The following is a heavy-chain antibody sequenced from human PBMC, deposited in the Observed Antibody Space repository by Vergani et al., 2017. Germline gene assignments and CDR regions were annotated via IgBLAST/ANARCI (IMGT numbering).Heavy chain of an antibody. CDR3: ARTGSFILRYFHWAL. J-gene: IGHJ4*02. Sequence: QLHLQESGPGLVKPSETLSLTCTVSGGSITSSSYYWGWIRQPPGKGLEWIGNIFHSGGAYYHPSHRGGVTISVNTSKNQFSLEVTSVTAADTAIYFCARTGSFILRYFHWALWGQGTLVTVSS. V-gene: IGHV4-39*01. CDR2: IFHSGGA. CDR1: GGSITSSSYY. D-gene: IGHD3-9*01.